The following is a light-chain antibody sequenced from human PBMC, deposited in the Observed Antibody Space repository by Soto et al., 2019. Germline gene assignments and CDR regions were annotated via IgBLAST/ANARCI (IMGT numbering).Light chain of an antibody. CDR3: MQSTQLPPT. Sequence: DVVMTQTPLSLSVAPGEPAWISWKSSQSLLHITGETLLFWYLQKPGQSPQLLIYEVSTRVSGVPDRFSGSGSATDFTLEITRVETDDVGIYYCMQSTQLPPTFGQGTRLEIK. J-gene: IGKJ5*01. V-gene: IGKV2D-29*02. CDR1: QSLLHITGETL. CDR2: EVS.